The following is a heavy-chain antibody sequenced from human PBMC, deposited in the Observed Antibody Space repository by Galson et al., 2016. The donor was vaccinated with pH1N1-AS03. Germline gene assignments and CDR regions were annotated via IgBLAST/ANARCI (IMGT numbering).Heavy chain of an antibody. D-gene: IGHD3-10*01. CDR2: IYWDDDR. Sequence: PALVKPTQTLTLTCSFSGFSLSTTGVGVGWIRQPPGKALEYLGLIYWDDDRRYRPSLNSRLTITKDTSKNQVLLRLTNVDPVDTGTYYCAHRRAEMSGNWYFDLWGRGTLVTVSS. CDR1: GFSLSTTGVG. V-gene: IGHV2-5*02. CDR3: AHRRAEMSGNWYFDL. J-gene: IGHJ2*01.